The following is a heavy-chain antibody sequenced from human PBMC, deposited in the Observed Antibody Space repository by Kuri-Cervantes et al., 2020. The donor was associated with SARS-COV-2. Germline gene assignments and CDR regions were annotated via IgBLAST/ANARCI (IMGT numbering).Heavy chain of an antibody. D-gene: IGHD3-3*01. Sequence: ASVKVSCKASGYTFTGYYMHWVRQAHGQGLEWMGWINPNSGGTNYAQKFQGWVTMTRDTSISTAYMELSRLRSDDTAVYYCAREGGGTIQYYYYGMDVWGQGTTVTVSS. CDR2: INPNSGGT. CDR3: AREGGGTIQYYYYGMDV. CDR1: GYTFTGYY. V-gene: IGHV1-2*04. J-gene: IGHJ6*02.